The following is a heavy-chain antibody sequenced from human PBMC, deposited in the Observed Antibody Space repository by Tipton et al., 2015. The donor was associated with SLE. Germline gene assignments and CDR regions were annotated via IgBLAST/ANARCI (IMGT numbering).Heavy chain of an antibody. V-gene: IGHV3-7*01. Sequence: SLRLSCAASGFTFSNYWMSWVRQAPGKGLEWVANIKQDGSEKYYVDSVKGRFTISRDNAKNSLYLHMNSLRPEDTAVYYCARGGSRGAFDIWGQGTLVTVSS. D-gene: IGHD3-10*01. CDR3: ARGGSRGAFDI. J-gene: IGHJ3*02. CDR1: GFTFSNYW. CDR2: IKQDGSEK.